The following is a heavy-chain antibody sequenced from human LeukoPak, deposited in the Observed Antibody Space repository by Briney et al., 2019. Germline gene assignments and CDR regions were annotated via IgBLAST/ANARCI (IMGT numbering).Heavy chain of an antibody. CDR2: LSGSGITT. CDR3: AKGIYSSGWSYFDY. J-gene: IGHJ4*01. D-gene: IGHD6-19*01. CDR1: GFTFSSYA. V-gene: IGHV3-23*01. Sequence: GGSLRLSCAASGFTFSSYAMSWVRQAPGKGLEWVSTLSGSGITTYYADSVKGRFTISRDNSKNTLYLQMNSLRAEDTAVYYCAKGIYSSGWSYFDYWGHGALVTVSS.